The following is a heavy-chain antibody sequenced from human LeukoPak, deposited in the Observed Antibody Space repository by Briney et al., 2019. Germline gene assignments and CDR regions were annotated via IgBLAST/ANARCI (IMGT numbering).Heavy chain of an antibody. J-gene: IGHJ5*02. D-gene: IGHD1-14*01. Sequence: SETLSLTCAVYGGSFSGYYWSWIRQPPGKGLEWIGEINHSGSTNYNPPLKSRVTISVDTSKNQFSLKLSSVTAADTAVYHCASKRVGRTFDPWGQGTLVTVSS. CDR2: INHSGST. CDR1: GGSFSGYY. CDR3: ASKRVGRTFDP. V-gene: IGHV4-34*01.